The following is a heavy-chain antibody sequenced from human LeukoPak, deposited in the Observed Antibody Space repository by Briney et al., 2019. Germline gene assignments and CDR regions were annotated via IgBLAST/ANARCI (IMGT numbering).Heavy chain of an antibody. CDR1: GGTFSSYA. Sequence: GSSVKVSCKASGGTFSSYAISWVRQAPGQGLEWMGPPTPTPATAHYAQKFQGRVTITADESTSTAYMELSSLRSEDTAVYYCAREVVVVPAALPSYYYYGMDVWGQGTTVTVSS. V-gene: IGHV1-69*11. CDR2: PTPTPATA. J-gene: IGHJ6*02. CDR3: AREVVVVPAALPSYYYYGMDV. D-gene: IGHD2-2*01.